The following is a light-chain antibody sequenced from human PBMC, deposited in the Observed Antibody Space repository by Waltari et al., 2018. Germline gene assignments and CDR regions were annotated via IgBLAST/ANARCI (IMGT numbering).Light chain of an antibody. J-gene: IGLJ2*01. CDR2: QDN. Sequence: SFELTQPPAVSVSPGQTATITCPADGLGEKYAFWYQKRPGQSPVLVIYQDNKRPSGVPERFSGSNSGDTATLTIAGTQALDEADYFCQAWDSSTVLFGGGTKLTVL. CDR1: GLGEKY. CDR3: QAWDSSTVL. V-gene: IGLV3-1*01.